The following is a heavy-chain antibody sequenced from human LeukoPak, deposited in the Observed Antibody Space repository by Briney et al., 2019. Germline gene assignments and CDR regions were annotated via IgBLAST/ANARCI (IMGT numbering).Heavy chain of an antibody. Sequence: ESGPTLVKPTQTLTLTCTFSGFSLSTSGVGVGWIRQPPGKALEWLALIYWNDDKRYSPSLKSRLTITKDTSKNQVVLTMTNMDPVDTATYYCAHRPHIVVVTAGDDAFDIWGQGTMVTVSS. CDR2: IYWNDDK. V-gene: IGHV2-5*01. D-gene: IGHD2-21*02. CDR3: AHRPHIVVVTAGDDAFDI. J-gene: IGHJ3*02. CDR1: GFSLSTSGVG.